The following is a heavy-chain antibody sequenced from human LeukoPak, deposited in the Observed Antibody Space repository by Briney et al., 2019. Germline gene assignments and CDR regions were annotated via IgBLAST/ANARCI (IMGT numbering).Heavy chain of an antibody. V-gene: IGHV3-23*01. J-gene: IGHJ4*02. D-gene: IGHD2-2*01. CDR2: ISGSGGST. CDR3: AKDTRHQLLLTPFDY. CDR1: GFTFSSYA. Sequence: GGSLRLSCAASGFTFSSYAMSWVRQAPGKGLEWVSAISGSGGSTYYADSVKGRFTISRDNSKNTLYLQMNSLRAEDTAVYYCAKDTRHQLLLTPFDYRGQGTLVTVSS.